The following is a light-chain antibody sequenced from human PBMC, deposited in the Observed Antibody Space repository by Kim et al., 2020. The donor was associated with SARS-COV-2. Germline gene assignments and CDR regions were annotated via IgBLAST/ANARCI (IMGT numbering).Light chain of an antibody. CDR3: QQYNNWPLT. V-gene: IGKV3-15*01. J-gene: IGKJ4*01. Sequence: VSPGERATRSCRASQSVRSTLAWYQQKPGQAPRLLIYGASTRATGIPARFSGSGSGTEFTLTISSLQSEDFAVYYCQQYNNWPLTFGGGTKVDIK. CDR1: QSVRST. CDR2: GAS.